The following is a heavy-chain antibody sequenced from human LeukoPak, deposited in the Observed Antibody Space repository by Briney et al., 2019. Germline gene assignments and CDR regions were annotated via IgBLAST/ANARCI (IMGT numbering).Heavy chain of an antibody. D-gene: IGHD6-19*01. CDR3: LGGTGWIFDY. Sequence: GGSLRLSCAVSGIIFSSYSMNWVRQAPGKGLEWVSYISSSGSTIYYADSVKGRFTISRDNAKNSLYLQMNSLRAEDTAVYYCLGGTGWIFDYWGQGTLVTVSS. J-gene: IGHJ4*02. V-gene: IGHV3-48*01. CDR2: ISSSGSTI. CDR1: GIIFSSYS.